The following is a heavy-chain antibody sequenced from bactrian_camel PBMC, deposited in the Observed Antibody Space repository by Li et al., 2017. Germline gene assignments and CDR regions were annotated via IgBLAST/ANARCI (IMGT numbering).Heavy chain of an antibody. Sequence: DVQLVESGGGSVQAGESLRLSCVDSGFTFSNYAMNWVRQLPEKGLEWVAGINSGGGATLYSPSVEGRFTISRDNVKNTLYLQMNSLKSEDTALYYCATLISWWHPAYKYWGQGTQVTVS. D-gene: IGHD7*01. CDR1: GFTFSNYA. V-gene: IGHV3S42*01. CDR3: ATLISWWHPAYKY. CDR2: INSGGGAT. J-gene: IGHJ4*01.